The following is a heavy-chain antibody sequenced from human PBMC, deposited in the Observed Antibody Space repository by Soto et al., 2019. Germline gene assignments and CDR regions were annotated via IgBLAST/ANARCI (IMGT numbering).Heavy chain of an antibody. J-gene: IGHJ4*02. D-gene: IGHD3-16*02. Sequence: LSLTCAASGFTFSSYAMSWVRQAPGKGLEWVSAISGSGGSTYYADSVKGRFTISRDNSKNTLYLQMNSLRAEDTAVYYCAKDRGDDYIWGSYRYTPDGFDYWGQGTLVTVSS. CDR1: GFTFSSYA. V-gene: IGHV3-23*01. CDR3: AKDRGDDYIWGSYRYTPDGFDY. CDR2: ISGSGGST.